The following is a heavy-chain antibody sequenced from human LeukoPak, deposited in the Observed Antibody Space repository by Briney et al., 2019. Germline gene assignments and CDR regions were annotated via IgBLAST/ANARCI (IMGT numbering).Heavy chain of an antibody. V-gene: IGHV4-34*01. Sequence: SETLSLTCAVYGGSFSAYYCSWIRQPPGKGLEWIGEINHSGSTNYNPSLKSRVTISVDTSKNQFSLKLSSVTAADTAVYYCARGPLAAAGTLTYYYYGMDVWGQGTTVTVSS. CDR2: INHSGST. D-gene: IGHD6-13*01. CDR1: GGSFSAYY. J-gene: IGHJ6*02. CDR3: ARGPLAAAGTLTYYYYGMDV.